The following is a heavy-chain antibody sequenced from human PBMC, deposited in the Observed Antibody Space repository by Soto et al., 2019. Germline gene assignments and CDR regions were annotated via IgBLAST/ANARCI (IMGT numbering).Heavy chain of an antibody. CDR3: ARSGGTLFGPGVPAWFDP. Sequence: GASVKVSCKASGYTFTSYGISWVRQAPGQGLEWMGWISAYNGNTNYAQKLQGRVTMTTDTSTSTAYMELRSLRSDDTAVYYCARSGGTLFGPGVPAWFDPWGQGTLVTVSS. D-gene: IGHD2-21*01. V-gene: IGHV1-18*01. CDR1: GYTFTSYG. CDR2: ISAYNGNT. J-gene: IGHJ5*02.